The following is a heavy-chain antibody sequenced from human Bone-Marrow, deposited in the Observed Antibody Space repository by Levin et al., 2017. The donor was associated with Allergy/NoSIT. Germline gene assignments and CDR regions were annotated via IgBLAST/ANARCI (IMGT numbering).Heavy chain of an antibody. V-gene: IGHV3-15*01. CDR2: IKSKVHGGTT. Sequence: GESLKISCAASGFTFRDAWMSWVRQVPGKGLEWVAVIKSKVHGGTTDYAAPVKGRFTISRDDSKNTLYLQMTSLKTEDTAVYYCAGGPSRGHWGQGTLVTVSS. J-gene: IGHJ4*02. D-gene: IGHD3-16*01. CDR1: GFTFRDAW. CDR3: AGGPSRGH.